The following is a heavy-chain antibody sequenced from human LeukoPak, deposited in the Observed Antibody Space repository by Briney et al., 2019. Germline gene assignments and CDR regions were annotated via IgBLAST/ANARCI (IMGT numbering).Heavy chain of an antibody. CDR2: ISYDGSNK. J-gene: IGHJ5*02. CDR1: GFTFSSYG. CDR3: ARDLIHYYGSGAKT. V-gene: IGHV3-30*03. Sequence: GRSLRLSCAASGFTFSSYGMNWVRQAPGKGLEWVAVISYDGSNKYYADSVKGRFTISRDNAKNSLYLQMNSLRAEDTAVYYCARDLIHYYGSGAKTWGQGTLVTVSS. D-gene: IGHD3-10*01.